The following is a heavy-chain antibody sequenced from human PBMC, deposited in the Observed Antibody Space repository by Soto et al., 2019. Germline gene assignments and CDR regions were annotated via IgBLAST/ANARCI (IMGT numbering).Heavy chain of an antibody. CDR2: IIPIFGTA. D-gene: IGHD3-3*01. CDR3: ARPNAGGTICGVVTNWFDP. Sequence: ASVKVSCKASGGTFSSYAISWVRQAPGQGLEWMGGIIPIFGTANYAQKFQGRVTITADESTSTAYMELSSLRSEDTAVYYCARPNAGGTICGVVTNWFDPWGQGTLVTVSS. CDR1: GGTFSSYA. J-gene: IGHJ5*02. V-gene: IGHV1-69*13.